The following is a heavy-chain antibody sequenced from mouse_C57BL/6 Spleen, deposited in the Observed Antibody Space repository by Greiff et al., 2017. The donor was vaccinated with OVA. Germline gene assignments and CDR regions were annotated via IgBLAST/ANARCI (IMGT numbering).Heavy chain of an antibody. CDR1: GYTFTSYW. D-gene: IGHD1-1*01. V-gene: IGHV1-55*01. J-gene: IGHJ2*01. CDR2: IYPGSGST. CDR3: LTTVVATGDY. Sequence: VQLQQPGAELVKPGASVKMSCKASGYTFTSYWITWVKQRPGQGLEWIGDIYPGSGSTNYNEKFKSKATLTVDTSSCTAYMQLSSLTSEDSSVYYCLTTVVATGDYWGQGTTLTVSS.